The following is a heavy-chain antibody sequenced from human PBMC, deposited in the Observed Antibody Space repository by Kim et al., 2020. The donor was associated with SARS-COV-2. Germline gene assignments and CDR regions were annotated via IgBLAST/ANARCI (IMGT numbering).Heavy chain of an antibody. V-gene: IGHV3-74*01. J-gene: IGHJ5*02. Sequence: GGSLRLSCVVSGFTYSSHYMHWIRQPPGKGLMWVSRISNDGASTVYADSVKGRFTVSRDNAKNTLYLEMNSLRVDDTAVYYCVRVDFANWFDPWGQGTL. CDR2: ISNDGAST. CDR3: VRVDFANWFDP. D-gene: IGHD2-2*03. CDR1: GFTYSSHY.